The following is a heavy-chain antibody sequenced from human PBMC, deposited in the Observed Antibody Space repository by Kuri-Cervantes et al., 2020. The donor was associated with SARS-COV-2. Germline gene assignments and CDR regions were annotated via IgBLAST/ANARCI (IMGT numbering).Heavy chain of an antibody. CDR2: INHSGST. Sequence: GSLRLSCTVSGGSISSRDYYWSWIRQPPGKGLEWIGEINHSGSTNCNPSLKSRVTISVDTSKNQFSLKLSSVTAADTAVYYCARGSESPPFDYWGQGTLVTVSS. V-gene: IGHV4-39*07. CDR3: ARGSESPPFDY. CDR1: GGSISSRDYY. D-gene: IGHD2/OR15-2a*01. J-gene: IGHJ4*02.